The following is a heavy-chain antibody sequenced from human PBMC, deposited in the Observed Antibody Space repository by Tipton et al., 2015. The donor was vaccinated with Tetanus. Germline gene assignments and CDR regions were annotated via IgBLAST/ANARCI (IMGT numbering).Heavy chain of an antibody. J-gene: IGHJ6*02. CDR1: GITFSSHA. CDR2: ISNDGDNK. CDR3: ARDVEAGWYIRGMAVDYYGMDV. Sequence: SLRLSCAASGITFSSHALHWVRQAPGKGLEWVAVISNDGDNKFYADSVTGRFTISRDNSKNTLYLQMNSLRAEDTALYYCARDVEAGWYIRGMAVDYYGMDVRGQGTTVTVSS. V-gene: IGHV3-30-3*01. D-gene: IGHD6-19*01.